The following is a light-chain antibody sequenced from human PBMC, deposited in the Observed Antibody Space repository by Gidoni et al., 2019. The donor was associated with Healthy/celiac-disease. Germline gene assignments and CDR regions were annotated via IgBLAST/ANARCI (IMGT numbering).Light chain of an antibody. Sequence: DIVLTQSPATLSVSPGERATLSCRASQSVSSYLAWYQQKPGQAPRLLISDASNRATGIPARFSGSGSGTDFTLTISSLEPEDFAVYYCQQRSNWPPYTFGQGTKLEIK. CDR2: DAS. J-gene: IGKJ2*01. V-gene: IGKV3-11*01. CDR3: QQRSNWPPYT. CDR1: QSVSSY.